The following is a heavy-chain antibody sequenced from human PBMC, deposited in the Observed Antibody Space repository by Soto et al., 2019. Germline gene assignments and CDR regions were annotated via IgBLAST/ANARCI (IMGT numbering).Heavy chain of an antibody. Sequence: SVKVSCKASGGTFSSYAISWVRQAPGQGLEWMGGIIPIFGTANYTQKFQGRVTITADESTSTAYMELSSLRSEDTAVYYCARTNGGYALFDYWGQGTLVTVSS. J-gene: IGHJ4*02. V-gene: IGHV1-69*13. CDR2: IIPIFGTA. CDR1: GGTFSSYA. CDR3: ARTNGGYALFDY. D-gene: IGHD5-12*01.